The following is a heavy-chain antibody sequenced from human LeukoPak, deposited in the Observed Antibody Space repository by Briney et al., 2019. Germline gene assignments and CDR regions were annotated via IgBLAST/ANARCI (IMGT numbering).Heavy chain of an antibody. D-gene: IGHD6-19*01. CDR2: INHSGST. V-gene: IGHV4-34*01. CDR1: GGSFSGYY. J-gene: IGHJ4*02. CDR3: AREPSYSSGCLDY. Sequence: SETLSLTCAVYGGSFSGYYWSWIRQPPGKGLEWIGEINHSGSTNYNPSLKSRVTISVDTSKNQFSLKLSSVTAADTAVYYCAREPSYSSGCLDYWGQGTLVTVSS.